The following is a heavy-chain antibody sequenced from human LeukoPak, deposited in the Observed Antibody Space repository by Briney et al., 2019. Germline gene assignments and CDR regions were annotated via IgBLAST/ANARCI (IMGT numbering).Heavy chain of an antibody. D-gene: IGHD3-22*01. CDR1: GYTFTSYG. Sequence: ASVKVSCKASGYTFTSYGINWVRQATGQGLEWMGWMNPNSGNTGYAQKFQGRVTMTRNTSISTAYMELSSLRSEDTAIYYCARTYYYDSSGYPTFFDPWGQGTLVTVSS. J-gene: IGHJ5*02. V-gene: IGHV1-8*01. CDR2: MNPNSGNT. CDR3: ARTYYYDSSGYPTFFDP.